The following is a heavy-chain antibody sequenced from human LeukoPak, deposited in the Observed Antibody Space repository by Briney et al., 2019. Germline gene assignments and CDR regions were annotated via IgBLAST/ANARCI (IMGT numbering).Heavy chain of an antibody. Sequence: SETLSLTCTVSGGSISSGGYYWSWIRQPPGKGLEWIGEINHSGSTDYNPSLKSRVTISVVTSKNQFSLKLSSVTAADTAVYYCARGLSSGWYGYWGQGTLVTVSS. CDR1: GGSISSGGYY. V-gene: IGHV4-39*07. CDR2: INHSGST. D-gene: IGHD6-19*01. CDR3: ARGLSSGWYGY. J-gene: IGHJ4*02.